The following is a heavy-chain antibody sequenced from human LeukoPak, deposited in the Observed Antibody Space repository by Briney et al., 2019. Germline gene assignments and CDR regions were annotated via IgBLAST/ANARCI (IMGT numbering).Heavy chain of an antibody. V-gene: IGHV1-69*05. CDR1: GGTFSSYA. Sequence: ASVKVSCKASGGTFSSYAISWVRQAPGQGLEWMGGSIPIFGTANYAQKFQGRVTITTDESTSTAYMELSSLRSVDTAVYYCASGSLVVPAATNWYFDLWGRGTLVTVSS. D-gene: IGHD2-2*01. J-gene: IGHJ2*01. CDR2: SIPIFGTA. CDR3: ASGSLVVPAATNWYFDL.